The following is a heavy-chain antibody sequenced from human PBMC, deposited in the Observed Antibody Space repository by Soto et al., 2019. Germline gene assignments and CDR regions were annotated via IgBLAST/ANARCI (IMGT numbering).Heavy chain of an antibody. CDR3: AKDLIYCSSTSCYFYYYYGMDV. CDR2: ISYDGSNK. V-gene: IGHV3-30*18. Sequence: GGSLRLSCAASGFTFSSYGMHWVRQAPGKGLEWVAVISYDGSNKYYADSVKGRFTISRDNSKSTLYLQMNSLRAEDTAVYYCAKDLIYCSSTSCYFYYYYGMDVWGQGTTVTVSS. D-gene: IGHD2-2*01. J-gene: IGHJ6*02. CDR1: GFTFSSYG.